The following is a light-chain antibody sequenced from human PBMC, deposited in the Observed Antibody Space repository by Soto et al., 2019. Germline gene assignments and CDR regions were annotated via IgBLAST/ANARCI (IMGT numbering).Light chain of an antibody. CDR1: QSLTTRY. CDR2: GAS. J-gene: IGKJ5*01. Sequence: EIVLTQSPGTLSLFPGERATLSCRASQSLTTRYLARYQQKPGQAPRLLIYGASSRATGIPDRFSGSGSGTAFTLISSRLEPADFAVYSCQQYGSSPTFGPGTRLEIK. CDR3: QQYGSSPT. V-gene: IGKV3-20*01.